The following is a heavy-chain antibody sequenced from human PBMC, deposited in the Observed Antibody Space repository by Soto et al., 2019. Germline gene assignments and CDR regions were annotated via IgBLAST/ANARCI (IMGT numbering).Heavy chain of an antibody. D-gene: IGHD3-3*01. J-gene: IGHJ4*02. CDR3: AIEGGHKPPVEFWNPLDY. CDR1: GFTFSSYA. V-gene: IGHV3-23*01. CDR2: ISGSGGST. Sequence: EVQLLESGGGLVQPGGSLRLSCAASGFTFSSYAMSWVRQAPGKGLEWVSAISGSGGSTYYADSVKGRFTISRDNSKNPLYLQLNSLRAEDTAVYYCAIEGGHKPPVEFWNPLDYWGQGTLVTVSS.